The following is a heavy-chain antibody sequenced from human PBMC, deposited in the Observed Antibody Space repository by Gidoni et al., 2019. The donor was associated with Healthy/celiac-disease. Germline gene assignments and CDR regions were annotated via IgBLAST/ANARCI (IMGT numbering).Heavy chain of an antibody. CDR3: ARTPSYDFWSGYYFDY. CDR2: INPNSGGT. D-gene: IGHD3-3*01. CDR1: GYTFTGYY. J-gene: IGHJ4*02. V-gene: IGHV1-2*02. Sequence: QVQLVQPGAEVKKPGASVKVSCKASGYTFTGYYMHWVRQAPGQGLEWMGWINPNSGGTNYAQKFQGRVTMTRDTSISTAYMELSRLRSDDTAVYYCARTPSYDFWSGYYFDYWGQGTLVTVSS.